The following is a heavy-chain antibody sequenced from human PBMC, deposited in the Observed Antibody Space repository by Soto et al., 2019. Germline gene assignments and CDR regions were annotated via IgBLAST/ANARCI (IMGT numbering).Heavy chain of an antibody. J-gene: IGHJ6*02. V-gene: IGHV3-21*01. Sequence: GGSLRLSCAASGFTFSSYSMNWVRQAPGKGLEWVSSISSSSSYIYYADSVKGRFTISRDNAKNSLYLQMNSLRAEDTAVYYCARQVSYSGYYYYYGMDVWGQGTTVTVSS. CDR2: ISSSSSYI. D-gene: IGHD1-26*01. CDR3: ARQVSYSGYYYYYGMDV. CDR1: GFTFSSYS.